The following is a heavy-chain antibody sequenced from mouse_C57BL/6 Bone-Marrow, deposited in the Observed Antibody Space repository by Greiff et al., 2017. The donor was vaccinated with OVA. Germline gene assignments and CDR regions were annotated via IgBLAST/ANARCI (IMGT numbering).Heavy chain of an antibody. CDR1: GYSITSGYY. Sequence: ESGLGLVKPSQSLSLTCSVTGYSITSGYYWNWIRQFPGNKLEWMGYISYDGSNNYNPSLKNRISITRDTSKNQFFLKLNSVTTEDTATYYCARKPYYSNYLDYWGQGTTLTVSS. V-gene: IGHV3-6*01. CDR3: ARKPYYSNYLDY. CDR2: ISYDGSN. D-gene: IGHD2-5*01. J-gene: IGHJ2*01.